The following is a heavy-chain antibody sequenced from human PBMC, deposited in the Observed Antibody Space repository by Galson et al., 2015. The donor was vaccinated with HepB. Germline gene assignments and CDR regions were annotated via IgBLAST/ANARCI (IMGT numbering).Heavy chain of an antibody. CDR2: IYSGGST. V-gene: IGHV3-66*01. Sequence: SLRLSCAASGFTVSSNYMSWVRQAPGKGLEWVSVIYSGGSTYYADSVKGRFTISRDNSKNTLYLQMNSLRAEDTAVYYCARDRYSSGWTSYWYFDLWDRGTLVTVSS. J-gene: IGHJ2*01. CDR3: ARDRYSSGWTSYWYFDL. CDR1: GFTVSSNY. D-gene: IGHD6-19*01.